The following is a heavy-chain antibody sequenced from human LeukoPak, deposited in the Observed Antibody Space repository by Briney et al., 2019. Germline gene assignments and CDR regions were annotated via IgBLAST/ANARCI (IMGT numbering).Heavy chain of an antibody. CDR3: ARTSAYDSSGYYTY. D-gene: IGHD3-22*01. CDR1: GYTFTGYY. CDR2: INPNSGGT. J-gene: IGHJ4*02. V-gene: IGHV1-2*02. Sequence: GASVKVSCKASGYTFTGYYMHWVRQAPGQGLEWMGWINPNSGGTNYAQKFQGRVTMTRDTSISTAYMELSRLRSDDTAVYYCARTSAYDSSGYYTYWGQGTLVTVSS.